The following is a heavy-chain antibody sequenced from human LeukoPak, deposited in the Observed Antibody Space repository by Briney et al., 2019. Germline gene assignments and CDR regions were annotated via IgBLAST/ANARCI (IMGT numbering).Heavy chain of an antibody. Sequence: GGSLRLSCAASGFTFGSYAFNWVRQAPGRGLEWVSSISSTALYLYYADAVKGRFTISRDNAKNSLDLQINNLTAEDSAVYFCARGAQPRGLGVAFDVWGQGTTVTVSS. D-gene: IGHD1-1*01. J-gene: IGHJ3*01. V-gene: IGHV3-21*01. CDR1: GFTFGSYA. CDR3: ARGAQPRGLGVAFDV. CDR2: ISSTALYL.